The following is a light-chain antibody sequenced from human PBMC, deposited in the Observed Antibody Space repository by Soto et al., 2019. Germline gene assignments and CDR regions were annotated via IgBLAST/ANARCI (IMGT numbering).Light chain of an antibody. Sequence: DIQLTQSPSSLSASVGDRVTITCRASQGLRNDLGWYQQKPGKAPKRLIYAASSLQSGVPSRFSGSGSGTEVSLTIRRLQPEDFVRYYGLQHNSSPWTFRQGTKVEIK. CDR3: LQHNSSPWT. CDR2: AAS. J-gene: IGKJ1*01. CDR1: QGLRND. V-gene: IGKV1-17*01.